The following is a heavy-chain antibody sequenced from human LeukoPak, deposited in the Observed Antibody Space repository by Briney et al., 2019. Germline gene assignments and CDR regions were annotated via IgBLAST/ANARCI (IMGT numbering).Heavy chain of an antibody. V-gene: IGHV4-4*07. CDR2: ICTSGTI. D-gene: IGHD6-6*01. CDR1: GDSISSCY. J-gene: IGHJ4*02. Sequence: SETLSLTCTVSGDSISSCYWSWIRQPAEKGLEWIGRICTSGTINYNPSLKNRVTMSVDTSKNQFSLKLTSVTAADTAAYYCARDRDYSNSLDYWGQGTLVTVSS. CDR3: ARDRDYSNSLDY.